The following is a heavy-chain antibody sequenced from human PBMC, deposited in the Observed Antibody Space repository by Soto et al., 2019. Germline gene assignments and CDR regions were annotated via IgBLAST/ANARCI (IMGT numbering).Heavy chain of an antibody. D-gene: IGHD3-9*01. CDR1: GFTFSLSA. CDR3: AKGPEYVILTGCDY. CDR2: LSGGGSTT. V-gene: IGHV3-23*01. J-gene: IGHJ4*02. Sequence: EVQLLESGGGFVQPGESLRLSCAASGFTFSLSAMSWVRQAPGRGLDWVSSLSGGGSTTDYADSVKGRFTISRDNSKNTVHLQMNSLRAEDTAVYYCAKGPEYVILTGCDYWGQGALVTVSS.